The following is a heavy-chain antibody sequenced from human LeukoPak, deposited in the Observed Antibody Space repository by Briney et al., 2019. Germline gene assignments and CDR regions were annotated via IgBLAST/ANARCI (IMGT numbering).Heavy chain of an antibody. CDR1: GFTFSSYW. CDR3: ARTYGTFGELNI. D-gene: IGHD3-10*01. V-gene: IGHV3-7*01. CDR2: IKEDGSEK. Sequence: GGSLRLSCAASGFTFSSYWMNWVRQAPGKGLEWVANIKEDGSEKYYVDSVKGRSTISRDNAKNSLYLQMNSLRAEDTAVYYCARTYGTFGELNIWGQGTMVIVSS. J-gene: IGHJ3*02.